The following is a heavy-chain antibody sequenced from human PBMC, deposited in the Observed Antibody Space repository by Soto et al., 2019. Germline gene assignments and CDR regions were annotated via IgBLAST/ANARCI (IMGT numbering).Heavy chain of an antibody. V-gene: IGHV4-31*03. CDR1: GGSISNDNYF. CDR3: AREVKSDAAHDAFDI. D-gene: IGHD2-15*01. Sequence: PSETLSLTCTVSGGSISNDNYFWSWIRQHPGKGLEWIGYIDYIGRAYYNPSLKSRVTTSVDTSKNQFSLRLSSVTVADTATYYCAREVKSDAAHDAFDIWGQGTVVTVSS. CDR2: IDYIGRA. J-gene: IGHJ3*02.